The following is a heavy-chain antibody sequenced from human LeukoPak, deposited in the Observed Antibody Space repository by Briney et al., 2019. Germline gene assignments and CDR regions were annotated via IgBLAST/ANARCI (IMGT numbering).Heavy chain of an antibody. CDR1: GFTFSCYG. Sequence: PGGSLRLSCAASGFTFSCYGMHWVRQAPGKGLEWVAFIRCDGSNRYYADSVKGRFTISRDNSKNTLYLQMNSLRAEDTAVYYCAKDRPLRFLEWLSDDAFDIWGQGTMVTVSS. V-gene: IGHV3-30*02. CDR3: AKDRPLRFLEWLSDDAFDI. J-gene: IGHJ3*02. D-gene: IGHD3-3*01. CDR2: IRCDGSNR.